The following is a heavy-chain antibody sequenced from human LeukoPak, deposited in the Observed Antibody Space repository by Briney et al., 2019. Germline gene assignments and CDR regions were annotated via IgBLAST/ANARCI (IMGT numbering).Heavy chain of an antibody. CDR3: ARDYSWVLDS. CDR1: GFTFIDYG. D-gene: IGHD2-21*01. V-gene: IGHV3-33*01. Sequence: PGGSLRLSCAASGFTFIDYGTHWVRQAPGKGLEWVAIIWSDATNAYYADSVKGRFTISRDNSENTVSLQMNSLRAEDTAVYYCARDYSWVLDSWGQGTLVTVSS. CDR2: IWSDATNA. J-gene: IGHJ4*02.